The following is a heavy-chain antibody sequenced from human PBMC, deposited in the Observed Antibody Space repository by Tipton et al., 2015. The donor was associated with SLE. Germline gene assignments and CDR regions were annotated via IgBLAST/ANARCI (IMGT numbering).Heavy chain of an antibody. CDR2: IYYSGNT. Sequence: LRLSCTVSGGSISSSSYYWDWIRQPPGKGLEWIGSIYYSGNTYYNPSLKSRVTISVDTSKNQFSLKLSSVTAADTAVYYCARRSSGYFYYYGMDGWGQGTTVTVSS. V-gene: IGHV4-39*07. J-gene: IGHJ6*02. D-gene: IGHD3-22*01. CDR3: ARRSSGYFYYYGMDG. CDR1: GGSISSSSYY.